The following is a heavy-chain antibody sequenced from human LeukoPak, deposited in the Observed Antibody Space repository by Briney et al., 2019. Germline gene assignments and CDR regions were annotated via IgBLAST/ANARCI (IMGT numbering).Heavy chain of an antibody. V-gene: IGHV3-21*01. CDR3: ARDSLSPWSGLYLERDIYYYGMDV. Sequence: PGGSLRLSCAASGFTFSSYSMNWVRQAPGKGLEWVSSISSSSSYIYYADSVKGRFTISRDNAKNSLYLQMNSLRAEDTAVYYCARDSLSPWSGLYLERDIYYYGMDVWGQGTTVTVSS. J-gene: IGHJ6*02. CDR1: GFTFSSYS. CDR2: ISSSSSYI. D-gene: IGHD3-3*01.